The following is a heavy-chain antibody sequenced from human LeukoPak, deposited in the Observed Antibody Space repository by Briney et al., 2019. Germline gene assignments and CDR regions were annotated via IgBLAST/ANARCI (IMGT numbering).Heavy chain of an antibody. CDR2: INHSGST. CDR1: GGSFSGYY. D-gene: IGHD3-10*01. CDR3: ARGESDTIDRYFIVF. V-gene: IGHV4-34*01. J-gene: IGHJ4*02. Sequence: PSETLSLTCAVYGGSFSGYYWNWIRQPPGKGLEWIGEINHSGSTNYNPSLKSRVTVSVNTSNNQFSLKLTSVTAADTAVYYCARGESDTIDRYFIVFWGQGVLVTVSS.